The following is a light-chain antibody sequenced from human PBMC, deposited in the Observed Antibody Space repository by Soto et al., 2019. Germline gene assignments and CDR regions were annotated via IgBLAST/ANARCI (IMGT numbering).Light chain of an antibody. Sequence: DIQMTQSPSTLPASVGDRVTITCRASQSISNWLAWYQRRPGKAPKLLIYKASNLESGVPSRFSGSGSGTEFTLTISSLQPDDFGRYYCQQYNSYPLTFGGGTKVDIK. CDR2: KAS. J-gene: IGKJ4*01. V-gene: IGKV1-5*03. CDR1: QSISNW. CDR3: QQYNSYPLT.